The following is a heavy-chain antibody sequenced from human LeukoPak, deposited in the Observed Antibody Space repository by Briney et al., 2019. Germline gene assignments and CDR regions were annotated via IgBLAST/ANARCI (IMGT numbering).Heavy chain of an antibody. V-gene: IGHV5-51*01. Sequence: GESLKISCKGSGYSFTSYWIGWVRQMPGKGLEWMGIIYPGDSDTRYSPSFQGQVTISADKSISTAYLQWSSLKASDTAMYYCARQGGGVPAAETHTKRNWFDPWGQGTLVTVSS. D-gene: IGHD2-2*01. CDR2: IYPGDSDT. CDR1: GYSFTSYW. J-gene: IGHJ5*02. CDR3: ARQGGGVPAAETHTKRNWFDP.